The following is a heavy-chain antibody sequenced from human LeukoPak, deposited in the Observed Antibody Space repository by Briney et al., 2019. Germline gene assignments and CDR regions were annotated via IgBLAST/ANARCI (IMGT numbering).Heavy chain of an antibody. V-gene: IGHV4-39*02. CDR1: GGSISSSSYY. CDR2: IYYSGST. D-gene: IGHD2-2*01. Sequence: SETLSLTCTVSGGSISSSSYYWGWIRQPPGKGLEWIGSIYYSGSTYYNPSLKSRVTISVDTSKSQFSLKLSSVTAADTAVYYCARDTYCSSTSCYDADNWFDPWGQGTLVTVSS. CDR3: ARDTYCSSTSCYDADNWFDP. J-gene: IGHJ5*02.